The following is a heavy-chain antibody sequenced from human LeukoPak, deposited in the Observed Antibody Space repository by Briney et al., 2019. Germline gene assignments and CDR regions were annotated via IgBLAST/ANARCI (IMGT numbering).Heavy chain of an antibody. J-gene: IGHJ6*03. V-gene: IGHV3-21*01. CDR3: TRRGSGNSFYYTHV. Sequence: GGSLRLPCTTSGFTFVSHTMNWVRQAPGKGLEWVSSISSTTPYIYYADSVEGRFTISRDNAKNSVYLQMTSLGVEDTAVYYCTRRGSGNSFYYTHVWGKGTAVTVS. CDR2: ISSTTPYI. CDR1: GFTFVSHT. D-gene: IGHD3-16*01.